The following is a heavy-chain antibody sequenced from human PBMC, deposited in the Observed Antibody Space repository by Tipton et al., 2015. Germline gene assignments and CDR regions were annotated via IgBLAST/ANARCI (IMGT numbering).Heavy chain of an antibody. D-gene: IGHD1-20*01. Sequence: QSGAEVKKPGSSVKVSCKASGGTFTNYAISWVRQAPGQGLEWMGGIIPIFGTANNAQKFQGRVTLTRNTSISTAYMELSSLRSDDTAVYYCARDGKITGTTWGEYYYYYGMDVWGQGTTVTVSS. V-gene: IGHV1-69*05. CDR3: ARDGKITGTTWGEYYYYYGMDV. J-gene: IGHJ6*02. CDR1: GGTFTNYA. CDR2: IIPIFGTA.